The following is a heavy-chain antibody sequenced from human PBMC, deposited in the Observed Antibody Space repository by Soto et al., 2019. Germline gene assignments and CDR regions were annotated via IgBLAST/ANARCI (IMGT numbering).Heavy chain of an antibody. CDR2: ISSSSSYT. CDR3: ARDHHRYSGYDYVDY. D-gene: IGHD5-12*01. Sequence: EVQLVESGGDLVQPGGSLRLSCAASGFTFSSYDMHWVRQATGKGLEWVSYISSSSSYTNYADSVKGRFTISRDNAKNSLYLQMNSLRAEDTAVYYCARDHHRYSGYDYVDYWGQGTLVTVSS. CDR1: GFTFSSYD. J-gene: IGHJ4*02. V-gene: IGHV3-48*04.